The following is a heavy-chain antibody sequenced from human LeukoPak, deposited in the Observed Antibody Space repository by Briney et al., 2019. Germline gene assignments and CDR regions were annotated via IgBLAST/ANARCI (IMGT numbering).Heavy chain of an antibody. CDR1: GFTFSSYG. J-gene: IGHJ4*02. CDR3: AKYHLWFGELGVDY. Sequence: GGSLRLSCAASGFTFSSYGMSWVRQAPGKGLEWVSAISGSGGSTYYADSVKGRFTISRDNSKNTLYLQMNSLRAEDTAVYYCAKYHLWFGELGVDYWGQGTLVTVSS. D-gene: IGHD3-10*01. V-gene: IGHV3-23*01. CDR2: ISGSGGST.